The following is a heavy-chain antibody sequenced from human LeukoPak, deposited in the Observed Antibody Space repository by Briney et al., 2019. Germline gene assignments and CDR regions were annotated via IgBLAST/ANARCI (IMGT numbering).Heavy chain of an antibody. J-gene: IGHJ6*03. V-gene: IGHV4-39*01. CDR1: GGSIFSNTYY. CDR2: VYYTGNT. Sequence: SETLSLTCSVPGGSIFSNTYYWGWVRQPPGKGLEWIGTVYYTGNTYYNPSLKSRVTISVDTSKNQFSLKLSSVTAADTALYYCARQMYYYDSGSYNYYYYMDVWGKGTTVTVSS. D-gene: IGHD3-10*01. CDR3: ARQMYYYDSGSYNYYYYMDV.